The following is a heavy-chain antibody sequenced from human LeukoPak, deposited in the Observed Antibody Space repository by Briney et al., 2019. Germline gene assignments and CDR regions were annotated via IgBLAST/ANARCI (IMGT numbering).Heavy chain of an antibody. V-gene: IGHV3-23*01. CDR1: GFTFSSYA. CDR3: AKDRSLSLYSSSCYYFDY. D-gene: IGHD6-13*01. Sequence: GGSLRLSCAASGFTFSSYAMSWVRQAPGKGLEWVSAISGSGGSTYYADSVKGRFTISRDNSKNTLYLQMNSLRAEDTAVYYCAKDRSLSLYSSSCYYFDYWGQGTLVTVSS. J-gene: IGHJ4*02. CDR2: ISGSGGST.